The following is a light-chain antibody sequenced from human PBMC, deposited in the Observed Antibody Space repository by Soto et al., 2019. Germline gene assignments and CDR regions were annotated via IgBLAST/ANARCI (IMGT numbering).Light chain of an antibody. J-gene: IGLJ3*02. CDR2: GVI. CDR1: SSDVGGYNY. CDR3: RSYTSGSTYVL. V-gene: IGLV2-14*01. Sequence: QSVLTQPASVSGSPGQSITISCTGTSSDVGGYNYVSWYQQSPGKAPKLIIYGVINRPSGVSNRFSASKSGNTASLTISGLQADDEADYYCRSYTSGSTYVLFGGGTKLTVL.